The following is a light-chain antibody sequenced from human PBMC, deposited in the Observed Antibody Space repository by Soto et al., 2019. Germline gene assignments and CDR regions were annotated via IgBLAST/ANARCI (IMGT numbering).Light chain of an antibody. J-gene: IGLJ1*01. V-gene: IGLV2-14*03. CDR2: DVS. Sequence: TNNDIGAYNFVSWYQQHPGKAPKLMIYDVSNRPSGLSNRFSGSKSGSTASLTISGLQAEDEADYYCSSYTTSSLYVFGTGTKVTVL. CDR1: NNDIGAYNF. CDR3: SSYTTSSLYV.